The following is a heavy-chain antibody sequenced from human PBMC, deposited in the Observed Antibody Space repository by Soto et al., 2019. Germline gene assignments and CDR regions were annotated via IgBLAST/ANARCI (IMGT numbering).Heavy chain of an antibody. Sequence: GGSLRLSWAASGFTFSSYGMHWVRQAPGKGLEWVAVIWYDGSNKYYADSVKGRFTISRDNSKNTLYLQMNSLRAEDTAVYYYARVVAVAGTSPGYYGMDVWGQGTTVTVSS. D-gene: IGHD6-19*01. V-gene: IGHV3-33*01. CDR2: IWYDGSNK. CDR1: GFTFSSYG. CDR3: ARVVAVAGTSPGYYGMDV. J-gene: IGHJ6*02.